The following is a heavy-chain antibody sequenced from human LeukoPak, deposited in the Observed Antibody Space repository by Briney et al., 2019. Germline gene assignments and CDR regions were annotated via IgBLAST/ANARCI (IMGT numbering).Heavy chain of an antibody. V-gene: IGHV4-39*01. Sequence: SETLSLTCTVSGGSISSSSYYWGWIRQPPGKGLEWIGRIYYSGSTYYNPSLKSRVTISVDTSKNQFSLKLSSVTAADTAVYYCARHRNYDYVWGSYRPFNWFDPWGQGTLVTVSS. CDR2: IYYSGST. D-gene: IGHD3-16*02. CDR1: GGSISSSSYY. J-gene: IGHJ5*02. CDR3: ARHRNYDYVWGSYRPFNWFDP.